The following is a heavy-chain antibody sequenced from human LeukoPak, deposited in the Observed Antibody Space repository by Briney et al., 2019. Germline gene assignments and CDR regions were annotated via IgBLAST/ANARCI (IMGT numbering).Heavy chain of an antibody. CDR1: GFTFSSYA. D-gene: IGHD3-3*01. CDR3: ARGCPYYDFWSGCFDY. V-gene: IGHV3-23*01. J-gene: IGHJ4*02. Sequence: PGGSLRLSCAASGFTFSSYAMSWVRQAPGKGLEWVSTISGSGTSTYYADSVKGRFTISRDNSKNTLFLQMSSLRAEDTAVYYCARGCPYYDFWSGCFDYWGQGTLVTVTS. CDR2: ISGSGTST.